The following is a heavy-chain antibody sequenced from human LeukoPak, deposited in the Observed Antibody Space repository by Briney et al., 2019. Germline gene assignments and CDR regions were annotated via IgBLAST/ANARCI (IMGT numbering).Heavy chain of an antibody. V-gene: IGHV3-48*03. J-gene: IGHJ4*02. Sequence: GGSLRLSCAASGFTFSSYEMNWVRQAPGKGLEWLSYITSGGSTIYYADSVKGRFTIPRDNAKNSLYLQMKSLRAEDTAVYYCAREKLDYWGQGTLVTVSS. CDR2: ITSGGSTI. CDR3: AREKLDY. CDR1: GFTFSSYE.